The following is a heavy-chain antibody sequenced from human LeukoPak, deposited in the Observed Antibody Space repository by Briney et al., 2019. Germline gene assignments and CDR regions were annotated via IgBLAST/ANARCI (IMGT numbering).Heavy chain of an antibody. V-gene: IGHV4-30-2*01. J-gene: IGHJ4*02. Sequence: SQTLSLTCTVSGGSISSGGYYWSWIRQPPGKGLEWIGYIYHSGSTYYNPSLKSRVTISVDRSKNQFSLKLSSVTAADTAVYYCAREGIADYVDTAMAGGFDYWGQGTLVTVSS. D-gene: IGHD5-18*01. CDR2: IYHSGST. CDR1: GGSISSGGYY. CDR3: AREGIADYVDTAMAGGFDY.